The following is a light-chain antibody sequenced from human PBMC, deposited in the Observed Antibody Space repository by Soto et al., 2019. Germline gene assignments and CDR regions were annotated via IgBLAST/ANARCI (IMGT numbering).Light chain of an antibody. Sequence: EIVMTQSPDTLSLSPGETATLSCRASQSVSSNLAWYQQKPGQAPRLLMYGTSTRFTGIPARFSGSGSGTEFTLTISSLQSEDFAVYYCQQYNNWPHTFGQGTKVDVK. CDR1: QSVSSN. CDR3: QQYNNWPHT. V-gene: IGKV3-15*01. J-gene: IGKJ1*01. CDR2: GTS.